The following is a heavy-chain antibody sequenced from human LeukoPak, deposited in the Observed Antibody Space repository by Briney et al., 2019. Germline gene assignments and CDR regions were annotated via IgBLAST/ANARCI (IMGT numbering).Heavy chain of an antibody. V-gene: IGHV4-59*01. Sequence: SETLSLTCSVSTDSTNTYYWSWIRQSPGKGMEWIGHIYHSGSTDYNPSFTSRVTISIDMSKKEFSLKLTSVTVADTAMYYCVRLRWELLAPYFYHWGQGAFVIVSS. D-gene: IGHD2-15*01. CDR2: IYHSGST. CDR3: VRLRWELLAPYFYH. J-gene: IGHJ4*02. CDR1: TDSTNTYY.